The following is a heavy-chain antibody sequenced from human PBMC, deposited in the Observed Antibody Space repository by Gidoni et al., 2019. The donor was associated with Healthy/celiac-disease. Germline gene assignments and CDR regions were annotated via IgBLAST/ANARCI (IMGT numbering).Heavy chain of an antibody. D-gene: IGHD6-13*01. V-gene: IGHV4-4*07. CDR1: GCSISSYY. CDR3: ARAGPIAAAGSSRRVPDYYYGMDV. CDR2: IYTSGST. J-gene: IGHJ6*02. Sequence: QVQLQESGPGLVKPSETLSLTCTVSGCSISSYYWSWIRQPAGKGLEWIGRIYTSGSTNYNPSLKSRVTMSVDTSKNQFSLKLSSVTAADTAVYYCARAGPIAAAGSSRRVPDYYYGMDVWGQGTTVTVSS.